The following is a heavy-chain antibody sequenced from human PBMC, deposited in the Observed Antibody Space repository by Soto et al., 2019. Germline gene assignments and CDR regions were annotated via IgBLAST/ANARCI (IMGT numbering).Heavy chain of an antibody. J-gene: IGHJ4*02. V-gene: IGHV4-59*01. CDR1: GGSIRPYY. D-gene: IGHD6-6*01. CDR2: IYYTGST. Sequence: QVQLQESGPGLVKPSETLSLTCTVSGGSIRPYYWSWIRQPPGKGLEWIGYIYYTGSTNYISSLKSRVTMSLDTSKNQFSLKLNSVPAADTALYYGARGSPMSSSFPLDSWGQGTLVAVSS. CDR3: ARGSPMSSSFPLDS.